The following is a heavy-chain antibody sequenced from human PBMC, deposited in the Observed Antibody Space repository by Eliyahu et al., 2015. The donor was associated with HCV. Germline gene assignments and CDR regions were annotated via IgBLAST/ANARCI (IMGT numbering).Heavy chain of an antibody. CDR1: GFRFSSFN. V-gene: IGHV3-21*01. J-gene: IGHJ4*02. D-gene: IGHD2-2*01. CDR3: AREEVIPAVALDF. Sequence: EVQLVESGGGXVKPGGSLRXXXAASGFRFSSFNXNWVRQAPGKGLEWVSSISGSSSYIYYADSVKGRFTISRDNAKNSLYLQMNSLRAEDTAVYFCAREEVIPAVALDFWGQGTLVAVSS. CDR2: ISGSSSYI.